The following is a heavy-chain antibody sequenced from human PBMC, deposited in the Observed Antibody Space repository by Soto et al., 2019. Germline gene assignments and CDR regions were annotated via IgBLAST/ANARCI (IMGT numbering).Heavy chain of an antibody. D-gene: IGHD1-1*01. Sequence: PGESLKISCEGSGYSFSSYWIAWVRQMPGKGLEWMGIMYPGDSDIRYSPSFQGQVTISADKSISTAYLQWSSLKASDTAIYYCARQAGTTFVSFDYWGQGTLVTVSS. J-gene: IGHJ4*02. CDR3: ARQAGTTFVSFDY. V-gene: IGHV5-51*01. CDR2: MYPGDSDI. CDR1: GYSFSSYW.